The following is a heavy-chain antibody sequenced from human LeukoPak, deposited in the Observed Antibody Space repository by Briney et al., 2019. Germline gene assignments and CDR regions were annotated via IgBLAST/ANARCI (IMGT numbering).Heavy chain of an antibody. Sequence: RASVKVSCKASGYTFTVYYMHWVRQAPGQGLEWMGRINPNSGGTNYAQKFQGRVTMTRDTSISTAYMELSRLRSDDTAVYYCARDELHQYYFDYWGQGTLVTVSS. CDR2: INPNSGGT. V-gene: IGHV1-2*06. D-gene: IGHD1-7*01. CDR3: ARDELHQYYFDY. CDR1: GYTFTVYY. J-gene: IGHJ4*02.